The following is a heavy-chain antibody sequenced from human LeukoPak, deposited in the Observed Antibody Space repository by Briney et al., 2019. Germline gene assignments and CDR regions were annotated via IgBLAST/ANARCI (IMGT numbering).Heavy chain of an antibody. V-gene: IGHV4-59*12. Sequence: PSETLSLTCTVSGGSISSYYWSWVRQPPGKGLEWVGYIYYSGSTNYNPSLKSRVTISVDTSKNQFSLKLSSVTAADTAVYYCAREFGQRVMITFGGVINYFDYWGQGTLVTVSS. CDR1: GGSISSYY. CDR3: AREFGQRVMITFGGVINYFDY. D-gene: IGHD3-16*01. CDR2: IYYSGST. J-gene: IGHJ4*02.